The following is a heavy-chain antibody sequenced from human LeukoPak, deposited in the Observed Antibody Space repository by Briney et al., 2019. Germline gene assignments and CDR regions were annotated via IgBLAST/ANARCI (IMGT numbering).Heavy chain of an antibody. V-gene: IGHV3-7*01. CDR1: GFTFRNYV. D-gene: IGHD3-3*01. J-gene: IGHJ4*02. CDR2: MKQDGSEK. Sequence: GGSLGLSCAASGFTFRNYVIHWVRQAPGKGLEWVANMKQDGSEKYYVDSVKGRFTISRDNAKNSLYLQMNSLRAEDTAVYYCARERSPYDFWSGYLHYFDYWGQGTLVTVSS. CDR3: ARERSPYDFWSGYLHYFDY.